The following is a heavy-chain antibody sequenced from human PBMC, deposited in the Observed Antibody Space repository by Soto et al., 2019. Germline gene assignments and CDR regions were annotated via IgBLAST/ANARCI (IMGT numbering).Heavy chain of an antibody. CDR3: AKEGRGSSPSYYYYGMGV. V-gene: IGHV3-23*01. J-gene: IGHJ6*02. CDR1: GFTFSSYA. D-gene: IGHD2-15*01. Sequence: HPGGSLRLSCAASGFTFSSYAMSWVRQAPGKGLEWVSAISGSGGSTYYADSVKGRFTISRDNSKNTLYLQMNSLRAEDTAVYYCAKEGRGSSPSYYYYGMGVWGQGTTVTVSS. CDR2: ISGSGGST.